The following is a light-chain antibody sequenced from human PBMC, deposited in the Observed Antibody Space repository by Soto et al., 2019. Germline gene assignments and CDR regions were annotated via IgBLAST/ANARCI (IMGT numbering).Light chain of an antibody. Sequence: DIQMTQSPSSLSASVRDTVTITCRASQSISVHLNWYQQKPGEVPKLLIYAASNLHSGVPSRFSGSGSETDFALTISSLQPEDFATYYCQQSYITPYTLGQGTRLEIK. CDR2: AAS. J-gene: IGKJ2*01. V-gene: IGKV1-39*01. CDR3: QQSYITPYT. CDR1: QSISVH.